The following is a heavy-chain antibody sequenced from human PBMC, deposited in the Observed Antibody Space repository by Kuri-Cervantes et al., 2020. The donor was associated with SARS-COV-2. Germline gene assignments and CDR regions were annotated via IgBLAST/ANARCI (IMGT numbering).Heavy chain of an antibody. V-gene: IGHV1-24*01. D-gene: IGHD1-26*01. CDR1: GYTLTEFS. CDR3: ATARFQWELLPLSS. Sequence: ASVKVSCKVSGYTLTEFSMHWVRQAPGQGLEWMGGFDPEDGETIYAQKFQGRVTMTEDTSTDTAYMELSSLRSEDTAVYYCATARFQWELLPLSSWGQGTLVTVSS. J-gene: IGHJ5*02. CDR2: FDPEDGET.